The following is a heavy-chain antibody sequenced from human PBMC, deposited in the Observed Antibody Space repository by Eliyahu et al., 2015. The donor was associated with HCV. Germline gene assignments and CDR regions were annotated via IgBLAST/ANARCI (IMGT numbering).Heavy chain of an antibody. CDR1: GFTFSSYW. CDR2: IKQDGSEK. J-gene: IGHJ4*02. D-gene: IGHD3-10*01. V-gene: IGHV3-7*03. Sequence: EVQLVESGGGLVQPGGSLRLSCAASGFTFSSYWRSWVRQAPGKGLEWGAAIKQDGSEKYYVDSVKGRFTISRDNAKNSLYLQMNSLRAEDTAVYYCARDGPGKYYGSGSYPGTDWGQGTLVTVSS. CDR3: ARDGPGKYYGSGSYPGTD.